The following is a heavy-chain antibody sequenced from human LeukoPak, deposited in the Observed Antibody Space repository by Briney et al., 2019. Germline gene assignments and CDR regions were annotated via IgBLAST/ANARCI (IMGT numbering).Heavy chain of an antibody. CDR2: INPSGGST. Sequence: ASVKVSCKASGYTCTSYYMHWVRQAPGQGLEWMGIINPSGGSTSYAQKFQGRVTMTRDTSTSTVYMELSSLRSEDTAVYYCARGRGLTAIRYYFDYWGQGTLVTVSS. D-gene: IGHD2-2*01. V-gene: IGHV1-46*01. CDR1: GYTCTSYY. CDR3: ARGRGLTAIRYYFDY. J-gene: IGHJ4*02.